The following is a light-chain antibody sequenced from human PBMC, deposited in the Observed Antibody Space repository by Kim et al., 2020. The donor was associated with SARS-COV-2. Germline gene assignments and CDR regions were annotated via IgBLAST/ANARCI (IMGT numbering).Light chain of an antibody. J-gene: IGLJ2*01. CDR2: QDS. Sequence: SGSPGQTASIPCSGDKLGDKYACWYQQKPGQSPVLVIYQDSKRTSGIPERFSGSNSGNTATLTISGTQAMDEADYYCQAWDSSTVVFGGGTKLTVL. CDR3: QAWDSSTVV. CDR1: KLGDKY. V-gene: IGLV3-1*01.